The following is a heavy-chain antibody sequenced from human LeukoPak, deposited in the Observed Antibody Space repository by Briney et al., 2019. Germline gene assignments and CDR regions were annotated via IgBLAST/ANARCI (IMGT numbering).Heavy chain of an antibody. Sequence: GGSLRLSCAASGFTFSSYAMSWVRQAPGKGLEWVSSISGSGGSTYYADSVKGRFTISRDNSKNTLYLQMNSLRAEDTAVYYCVKGRKSGSPTSDFDYWGQGTLVTVSS. CDR2: ISGSGGST. CDR1: GFTFSSYA. V-gene: IGHV3-23*01. CDR3: VKGRKSGSPTSDFDY. J-gene: IGHJ4*02. D-gene: IGHD1-26*01.